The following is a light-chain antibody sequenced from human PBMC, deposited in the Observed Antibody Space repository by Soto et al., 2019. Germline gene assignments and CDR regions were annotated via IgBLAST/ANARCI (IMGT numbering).Light chain of an antibody. CDR3: QQYGSSPPLT. CDR2: GAS. Sequence: EFVLTQSPGTLSLSPGERATLSCMAGQSISINFLAWYQQKPGQAPRLLIYGASSRATGIPDRFSGSGSGTDFTLTISRLEPEDFAVYYCQQYGSSPPLTFGGGTKVDIK. J-gene: IGKJ4*01. CDR1: QSISINF. V-gene: IGKV3-20*01.